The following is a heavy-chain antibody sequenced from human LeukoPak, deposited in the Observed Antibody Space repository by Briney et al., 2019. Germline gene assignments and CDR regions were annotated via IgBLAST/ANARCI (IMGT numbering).Heavy chain of an antibody. CDR3: ARDSALAQAVMFDS. V-gene: IGHV4-38-2*02. Sequence: SETLSLTCTVSGYSISSGYYWGWIRQPPGKGLEWTGSIDHSGSTYYNPSLKSRITISVDTSKNQFSLKLSSVTAADTAVYYCARDSALAQAVMFDSWGHGPMVTVSS. J-gene: IGHJ5*01. CDR2: IDHSGST. CDR1: GYSISSGYY. D-gene: IGHD3-10*01.